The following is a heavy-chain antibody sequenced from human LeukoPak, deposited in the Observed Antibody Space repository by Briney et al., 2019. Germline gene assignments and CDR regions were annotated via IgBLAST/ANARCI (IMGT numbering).Heavy chain of an antibody. J-gene: IGHJ3*02. CDR3: ARGRYCSADICSGGDAFDI. CDR2: IYTRGST. Sequence: SETLSLTCTVSGGSINNYYWSWIRQPAGKGLEWIGRIYTRGSTNYNPSLKSRVTMSVDTSKNQFSMKLSSVTAAGTAVYYCARGRYCSADICSGGDAFDIWGQGTMVSVSS. D-gene: IGHD2-15*01. V-gene: IGHV4-4*07. CDR1: GGSINNYY.